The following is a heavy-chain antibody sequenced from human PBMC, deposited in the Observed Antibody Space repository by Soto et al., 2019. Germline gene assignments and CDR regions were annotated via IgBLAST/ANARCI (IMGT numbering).Heavy chain of an antibody. CDR2: IYYSGST. Sequence: QLQLQESGPGLVKPSETLSLTCTVSGDSISTSGYYWGWVRQPPGKGLEWGGTIYYSGSTYYNPSLKSRVTISIHTSENQFSLKLTSVTAADTAVYYCARLGGVVAASDFDYWGQGTLVTVSS. CDR3: ARLGGVVAASDFDY. V-gene: IGHV4-39*01. D-gene: IGHD2-15*01. J-gene: IGHJ4*02. CDR1: GDSISTSGYY.